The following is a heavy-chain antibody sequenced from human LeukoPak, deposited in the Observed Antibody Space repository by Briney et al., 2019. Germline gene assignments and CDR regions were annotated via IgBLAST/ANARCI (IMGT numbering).Heavy chain of an antibody. V-gene: IGHV3-7*01. CDR3: AARGYSYGYGDYYGMDV. D-gene: IGHD5-18*01. J-gene: IGHJ6*02. CDR1: GFTLSRSW. CDR2: IKEDGSQR. Sequence: GGSLRLSCAASGFTLSRSWMSWVRQAPGKGLEWVANIKEDGSQRNYVDSVKGRFTISRDNAMNSVFLQMISLRAEDTAVYYCAARGYSYGYGDYYGMDVWGQGTTVTVSS.